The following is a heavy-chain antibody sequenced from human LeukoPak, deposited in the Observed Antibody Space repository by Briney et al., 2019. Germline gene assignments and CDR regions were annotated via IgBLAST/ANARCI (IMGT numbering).Heavy chain of an antibody. CDR2: INPNSGGT. CDR3: ARGTTSYYYDSNGYYYFDY. CDR1: GGTFTGYY. Sequence: ASVKVSCRASGGTFTGYYMHWVRQAPGQGLEWMGWINPNSGGTNYAQKFQGRVTMTRDTSISTAYMELSRLRSDDTAVYYCARGTTSYYYDSNGYYYFDYWGQGTLVTVSS. J-gene: IGHJ4*02. D-gene: IGHD3-22*01. V-gene: IGHV1-2*02.